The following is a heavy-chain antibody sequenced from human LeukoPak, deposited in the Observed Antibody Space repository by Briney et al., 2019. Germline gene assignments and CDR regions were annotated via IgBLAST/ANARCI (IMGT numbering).Heavy chain of an antibody. Sequence: ASVKVSCKASGYTFTAYYIHWVRQAPGQGLEWMGWISAYNGNTNYAQKLQGRVTMTTDTSTSTAYMELRSLRSDDTAVYYCARHYDFWSGHSYYFDYWGQGTLVTVSS. CDR3: ARHYDFWSGHSYYFDY. CDR1: GYTFTAYY. CDR2: ISAYNGNT. D-gene: IGHD3-3*01. V-gene: IGHV1-18*04. J-gene: IGHJ4*02.